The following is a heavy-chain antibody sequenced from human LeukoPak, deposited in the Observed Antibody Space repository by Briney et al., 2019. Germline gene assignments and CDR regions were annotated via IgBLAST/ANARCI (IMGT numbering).Heavy chain of an antibody. J-gene: IGHJ3*02. CDR2: INPNSGAT. V-gene: IGHV1-2*02. Sequence: ASVKVSCKTSGYTFTANYMQWVRRAPGQGLEWMGWINPNSGATKYAQKFQGRVTMTRDTSISTAYMELSRLRSDDTAVYYCARYRCKTTSGCEDTDAFDMWGQGTMVTVSS. CDR1: GYTFTANY. CDR3: ARYRCKTTSGCEDTDAFDM. D-gene: IGHD2/OR15-2a*01.